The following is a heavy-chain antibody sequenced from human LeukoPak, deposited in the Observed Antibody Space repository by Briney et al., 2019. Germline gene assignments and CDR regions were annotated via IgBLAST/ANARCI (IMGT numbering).Heavy chain of an antibody. V-gene: IGHV3-7*01. J-gene: IGHJ5*02. Sequence: TGGSLRLSCAASGFSFRDYWMNWVRQAPGKGLEWVANINGDGSETYYVDSVKGRFTVSRDNAKNSLYLQMNSLRVEDTAVYYCRIGLYSDYAWGQGTLVAVSS. CDR1: GFSFRDYW. CDR2: INGDGSET. CDR3: RIGLYSDYA. D-gene: IGHD4-11*01.